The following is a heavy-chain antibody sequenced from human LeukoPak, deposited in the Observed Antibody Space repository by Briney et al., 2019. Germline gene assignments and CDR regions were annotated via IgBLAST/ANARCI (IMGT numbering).Heavy chain of an antibody. J-gene: IGHJ6*03. CDR3: AATAMVTFGYYYYMDV. D-gene: IGHD5-18*01. CDR1: GGTFSNYA. Sequence: ASVKVSCKASGGTFSNYAISWVRQAPGQGLEWMGGIIPIFGTANYAQKFQGRVTITADKSTSTAYMELSSLRSEDTAVYYCAATAMVTFGYYYYMDVWGKGTTVTVSS. V-gene: IGHV1-69*06. CDR2: IIPIFGTA.